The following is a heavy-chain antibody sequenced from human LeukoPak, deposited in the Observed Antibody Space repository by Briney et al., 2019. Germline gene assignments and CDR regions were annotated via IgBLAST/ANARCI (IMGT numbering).Heavy chain of an antibody. CDR3: ATPTYFDILSGG. CDR2: IHHSGST. V-gene: IGHV4-4*02. Sequence: SETLSLTCTVSGVSITINYWWSWVRQSPGKGLEWIGEIHHSGSTTYNPSLKSRVTMLLDKSRNQISLKLRSVTAADTAVYYCATPTYFDILSGGWGRGTLVTVSS. CDR1: GVSITINYW. D-gene: IGHD3-9*01. J-gene: IGHJ4*02.